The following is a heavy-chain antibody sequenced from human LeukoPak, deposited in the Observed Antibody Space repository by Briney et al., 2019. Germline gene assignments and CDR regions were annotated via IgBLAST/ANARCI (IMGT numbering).Heavy chain of an antibody. V-gene: IGHV1-18*01. CDR2: ISAYDGNT. J-gene: IGHJ4*02. Sequence: ASVKVSCKASGYTFTNYGISWVRQAPEQGLEWMGWISAYDGNTNYAQKFQGRVTMTTDTSTSTAYMELRSLRSDDTAVYYCARGLGYYDSSGSDYWGQGTLVAVSS. CDR3: ARGLGYYDSSGSDY. CDR1: GYTFTNYG. D-gene: IGHD3-22*01.